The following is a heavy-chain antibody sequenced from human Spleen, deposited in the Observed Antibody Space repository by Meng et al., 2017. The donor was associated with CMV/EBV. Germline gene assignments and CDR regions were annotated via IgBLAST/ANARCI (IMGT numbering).Heavy chain of an antibody. J-gene: IGHJ4*02. V-gene: IGHV5-51*01. CDR1: GYNFTSYW. CDR2: IYPGDSDT. Sequence: GGSLRLSCKGSGYNFTSYWIAWVRQMPGKGLEWMGIIYPGDSDTRYSPSFQGQVTISADKSINTAYLRWSSLKASDTAIYYCARQIGGGTWGFDYWGQGALVTVSS. CDR3: ARQIGGGTWGFDY. D-gene: IGHD1-26*01.